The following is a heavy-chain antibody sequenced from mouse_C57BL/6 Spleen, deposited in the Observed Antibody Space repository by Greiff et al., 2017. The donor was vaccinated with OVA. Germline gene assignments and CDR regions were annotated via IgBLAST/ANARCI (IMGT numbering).Heavy chain of an antibody. CDR1: GFSFNTYA. CDR3: VRHLAYHHAMDY. CDR2: IRSKSNNYAT. D-gene: IGHD2-10*01. V-gene: IGHV10-1*01. J-gene: IGHJ4*01. Sequence: EVKVIESGGGLVQPKGSLKLSCAASGFSFNTYAMNWVRQAPGKGLEWVARIRSKSNNYATYYADSVKDRFTISRDDSESMLYLQMNNLKTEDTAMYYCVRHLAYHHAMDYWGQGTSVTVSS.